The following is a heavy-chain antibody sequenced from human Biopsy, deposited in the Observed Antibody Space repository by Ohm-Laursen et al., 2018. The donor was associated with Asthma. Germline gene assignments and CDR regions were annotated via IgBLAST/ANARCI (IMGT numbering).Heavy chain of an antibody. J-gene: IGHJ6*02. CDR2: ISPGAGGT. Sequence: SLRLSCAASGFTFSSYGMNWVRQAPGKGLQWVSSISPGAGGTYYADSVRGRFTISRDNSNTVFLQMNSLRAEDTAVYYCARISICRTTTCYSYFSYSMDVWGQGTTVTVSS. CDR1: GFTFSSYG. D-gene: IGHD2-2*01. V-gene: IGHV3-23*01. CDR3: ARISICRTTTCYSYFSYSMDV.